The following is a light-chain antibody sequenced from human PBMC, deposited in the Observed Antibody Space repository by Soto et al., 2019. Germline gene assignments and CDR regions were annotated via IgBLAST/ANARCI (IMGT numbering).Light chain of an antibody. J-gene: IGLJ3*02. CDR2: YTS. CDR3: FLSYGGALDWV. Sequence: QTVVTQEPSLTVSPGGTVTLTCGSSTVAVTSGHYPYWIQQKPGQVPTALIYYTSNKHTWTPARFSGALLGGKAALTLSGAQPEDEADYYCFLSYGGALDWVFGGGTKVTVL. CDR1: TVAVTSGHY. V-gene: IGLV7-46*01.